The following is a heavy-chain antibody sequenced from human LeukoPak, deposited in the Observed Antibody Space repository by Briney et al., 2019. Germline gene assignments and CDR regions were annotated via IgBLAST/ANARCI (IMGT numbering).Heavy chain of an antibody. CDR3: ARYCGGDCYGMDV. CDR2: IWYDGSNK. J-gene: IGHJ6*02. V-gene: IGHV3-33*01. Sequence: GTSLRLSCATSGFTFRSHAMHWVRQSPGKGLEWVAQIWYDGSNKYYADSVKGRFSVSRDNSKNTLYLQMNSLRAEDTAVYYCARYCGGDCYGMDVWGQGTTVTVSS. D-gene: IGHD2-21*02. CDR1: GFTFRSHA.